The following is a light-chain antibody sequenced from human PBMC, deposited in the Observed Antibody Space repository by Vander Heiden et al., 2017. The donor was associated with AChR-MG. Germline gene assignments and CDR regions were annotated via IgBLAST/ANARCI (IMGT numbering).Light chain of an antibody. J-gene: IGLJ2*01. V-gene: IGLV1-51*01. CDR3: GTWDSSLSVVV. Sequence: QSVFPQPPSVSAAPGQKVNIASSGSSSNIGRNYVSWYQQLTGTAPKLLIHKNNKRPSGIPDRFSGSKSGTSATLGITGLQTGDEADYYCGTWDSSLSVVVFGGGTKLTVL. CDR2: KNN. CDR1: SSNIGRNY.